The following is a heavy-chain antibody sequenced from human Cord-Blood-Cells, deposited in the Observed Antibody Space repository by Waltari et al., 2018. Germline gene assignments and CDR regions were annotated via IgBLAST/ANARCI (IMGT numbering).Heavy chain of an antibody. J-gene: IGHJ4*02. V-gene: IGHV1-46*03. Sequence: QVQLVQSGAEVKKPGASVQVSCKASGYTFTSYYMHWVRQAPGQGLEWMGIINPSGGSTSYAQKFQGRVTMTRDTSTSTVYMELSSLRSEDTAVYYCARDPGIAAAGYYFDYWGQGTLVTVSS. CDR3: ARDPGIAAAGYYFDY. D-gene: IGHD6-13*01. CDR2: INPSGGST. CDR1: GYTFTSYY.